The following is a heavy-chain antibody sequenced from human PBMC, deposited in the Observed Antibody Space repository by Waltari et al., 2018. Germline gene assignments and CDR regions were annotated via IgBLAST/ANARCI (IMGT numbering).Heavy chain of an antibody. Sequence: QVQLVQSGAEVKKPGSSVKVSCKASGVTFSSYALSWVRQAPGQGLGWMGGIIPIFGTANYAQKFQGRVTITADESTSTAYMELSSLRSEDTAVYYCARAHGSYYDILTGYPTHFDYWGQGTLVTVSS. CDR1: GVTFSSYA. J-gene: IGHJ4*02. CDR2: IIPIFGTA. CDR3: ARAHGSYYDILTGYPTHFDY. D-gene: IGHD3-9*01. V-gene: IGHV1-69*01.